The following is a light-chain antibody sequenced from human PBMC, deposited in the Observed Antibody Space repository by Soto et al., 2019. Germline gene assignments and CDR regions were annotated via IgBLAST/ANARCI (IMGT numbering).Light chain of an antibody. J-gene: IGKJ3*01. CDR2: DAS. CDR1: QSIGSN. CDR3: QQRSNGPLFT. Sequence: EIVLTQSPATLSLSPGERATLSCRASQSIGSNLAWYQQKPGQAPRLLIYDASNRATGIPARFSGKGSGTGFTLTISSLEPEDFAVYYFQQRSNGPLFTFGPGTRVDIK. V-gene: IGKV3-11*01.